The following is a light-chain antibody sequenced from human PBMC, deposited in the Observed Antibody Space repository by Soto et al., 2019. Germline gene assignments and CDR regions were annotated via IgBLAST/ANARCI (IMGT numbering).Light chain of an antibody. CDR2: DVS. J-gene: IGLJ2*01. CDR1: SSDVGGYNY. Sequence: SALTQPASVTGSPGQSITISCPGTSSDVGGYNYVSWYQQHPGKAPKLMIYDVSNRPSGVSNRFSGSKSGNTASLTISGLQAEDEADYYCSSYTSSSTLVVFGGGTKVTVL. CDR3: SSYTSSSTLVV. V-gene: IGLV2-14*01.